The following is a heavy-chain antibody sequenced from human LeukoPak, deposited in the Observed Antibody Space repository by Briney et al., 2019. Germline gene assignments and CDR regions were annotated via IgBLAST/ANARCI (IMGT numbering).Heavy chain of an antibody. CDR2: INHSGST. V-gene: IGHV4-34*01. Sequence: SETLSLICALYGGPFRGYYWRWIRQPPGKGLEWIGEINHSGSTNYSPSLKSRVTISVDTSKNQFSLKLSSVAAADTAAYYCARGRGAFDIWGQGTMVTVSP. CDR1: GGPFRGYY. CDR3: ARGRGAFDI. J-gene: IGHJ3*02.